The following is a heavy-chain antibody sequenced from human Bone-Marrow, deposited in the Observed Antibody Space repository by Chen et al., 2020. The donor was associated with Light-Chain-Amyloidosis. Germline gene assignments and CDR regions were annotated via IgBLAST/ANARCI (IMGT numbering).Heavy chain of an antibody. CDR1: GASISNYY. V-gene: IGHV4-59*12. J-gene: IGHJ3*02. CDR2: VYYSGST. D-gene: IGHD6-19*01. CDR3: ARDGIEGQWLPPDI. Sequence: QVQLQESGPGLVKPSETLSLTCTVSGASISNYYWSWIRQPPGKGLEWIGYVYYSGSTYYNPSLKSRVTISVDTSKNQFSLKLSSVTAADTAVYYCARDGIEGQWLPPDIWGQGTMVTVSS.